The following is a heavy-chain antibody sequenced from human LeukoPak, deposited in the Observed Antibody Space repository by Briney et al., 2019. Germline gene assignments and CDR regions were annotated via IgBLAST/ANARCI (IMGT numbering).Heavy chain of an antibody. D-gene: IGHD3-3*01. CDR1: GGSISSGDYY. J-gene: IGHJ4*02. Sequence: SQTLSLTCTVSGGSISSGDYYWSWIRQPPGKGLEWIGSIYHSGSTYYNPSLKSRVTISVDTSKNQFSLKLSSVTAADTAVYYCASLNFWSGYDGDYWGQGTLVTVSS. V-gene: IGHV4-30-2*03. CDR3: ASLNFWSGYDGDY. CDR2: IYHSGST.